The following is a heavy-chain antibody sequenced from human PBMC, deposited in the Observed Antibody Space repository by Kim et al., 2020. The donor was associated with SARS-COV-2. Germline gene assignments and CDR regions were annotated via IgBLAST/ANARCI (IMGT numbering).Heavy chain of an antibody. V-gene: IGHV3-30*18. D-gene: IGHD6-13*01. J-gene: IGHJ4*02. CDR3: AKDRYSSSWYSN. CDR1: GFTLSSYG. CDR2: ISSDGNSK. Sequence: GGSLRLSCAASGFTLSSYGMHWVRQAPGKGLEWVAVISSDGNSKNYADSVKGRFAISRDNSKNTLYLQMNSLRAEDTAVYYRAKDRYSSSWYSNWGQGTLVTVSS.